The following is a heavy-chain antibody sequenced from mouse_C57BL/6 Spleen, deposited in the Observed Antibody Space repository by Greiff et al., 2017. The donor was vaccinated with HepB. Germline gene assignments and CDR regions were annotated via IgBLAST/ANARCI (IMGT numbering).Heavy chain of an antibody. V-gene: IGHV1-81*01. D-gene: IGHD2-3*01. Sequence: QVQLQQSGAELARPGASVKLSCKASGYTFTSYGISWVKQRTGQGLEWIGEIYPRSGNTYYNEKFKDKATLTADKSSSTAYMELRSLTSEDSAVYFCARSGDGYSYYAMDYWGQGTSVTVSS. CDR2: IYPRSGNT. J-gene: IGHJ4*01. CDR3: ARSGDGYSYYAMDY. CDR1: GYTFTSYG.